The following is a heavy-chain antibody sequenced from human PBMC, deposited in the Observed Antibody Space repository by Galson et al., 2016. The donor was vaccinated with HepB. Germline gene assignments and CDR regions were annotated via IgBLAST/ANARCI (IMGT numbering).Heavy chain of an antibody. D-gene: IGHD6-19*01. J-gene: IGHJ3*02. CDR1: GFTFTDYW. V-gene: IGHV3-7*03. Sequence: SLRLSCAASGFTFTDYWMSWVRQAPGKGLEWVASIKQDGSEKYNVDSVKGRFTISRNNAKNTLYLQLNSLRAEDTALYYCVKGQMAGTLGAFDIWGQGTMVTVSS. CDR3: VKGQMAGTLGAFDI. CDR2: IKQDGSEK.